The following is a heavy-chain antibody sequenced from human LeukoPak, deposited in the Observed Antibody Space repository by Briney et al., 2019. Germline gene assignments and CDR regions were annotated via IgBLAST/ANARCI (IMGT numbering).Heavy chain of an antibody. CDR2: ISWNSGSI. V-gene: IGHV3-9*01. Sequence: PGGSLRLSCAASGFTFDDDAMHWVRQAPGKGLEWVSGISWNSGSIGYADSVKGRFTISRDNAKNSLYLQMNSLRAEDTALYYCAKVNYYDSSGYYRGLFFDYWGQGTLVTVSS. J-gene: IGHJ4*02. D-gene: IGHD3-22*01. CDR3: AKVNYYDSSGYYRGLFFDY. CDR1: GFTFDDDA.